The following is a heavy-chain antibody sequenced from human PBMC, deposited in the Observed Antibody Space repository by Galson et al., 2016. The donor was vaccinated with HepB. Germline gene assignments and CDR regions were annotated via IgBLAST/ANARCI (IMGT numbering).Heavy chain of an antibody. CDR3: TTDRDTAILRVSIGY. J-gene: IGHJ4*02. Sequence: SLRLSCAASGFTVSNAWMSWVRQAPGKGLEWVGRIKSKTDGGTTDYAAPVKGRFTISRDDSKNTLYLQMNSLKTEDTAVYYCTTDRDTAILRVSIGYWGQGTLVTVSS. CDR2: IKSKTDGGTT. CDR1: GFTVSNAW. V-gene: IGHV3-15*01. D-gene: IGHD5-18*01.